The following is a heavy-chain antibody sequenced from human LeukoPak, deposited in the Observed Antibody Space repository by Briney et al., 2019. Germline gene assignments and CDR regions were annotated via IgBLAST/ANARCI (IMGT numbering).Heavy chain of an antibody. Sequence: GGSLRLSCAASGFTFSSYSMNWVRQAPGKGLEWVSYISSSSSTIYYADSVKGRFTISRDNAKNSLYLQMNSLKAEDTAVYYCARGPFYGDYVGGAFDIWGQGTMVTVSS. D-gene: IGHD4-17*01. V-gene: IGHV3-48*01. J-gene: IGHJ3*02. CDR3: ARGPFYGDYVGGAFDI. CDR1: GFTFSSYS. CDR2: ISSSSSTI.